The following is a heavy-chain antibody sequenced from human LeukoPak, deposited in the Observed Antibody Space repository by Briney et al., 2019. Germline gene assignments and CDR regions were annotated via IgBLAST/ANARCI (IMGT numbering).Heavy chain of an antibody. CDR2: IYYSGST. V-gene: IGHV4-38-2*02. J-gene: IGHJ3*02. CDR3: ARPLSRDAFDI. CDR1: GYSISSGYY. D-gene: IGHD2/OR15-2a*01. Sequence: SETLSLTCTVSGYSISSGYYWGWIRQPPGKGLEWIGSIYYSGSTYYNPSLKSRVTISVDTSKNQFSLKLSSVTAADTAVYYCARPLSRDAFDIWGQGTMVTVSS.